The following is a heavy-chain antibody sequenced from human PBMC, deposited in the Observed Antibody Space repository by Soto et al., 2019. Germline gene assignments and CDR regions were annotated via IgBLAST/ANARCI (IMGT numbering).Heavy chain of an antibody. J-gene: IGHJ4*02. CDR3: ARVSKDDSRLTPRPYYFDY. Sequence: TLSLTCAVSGGSISSGGYSWSWIRQPPGKGLEWIGYIYDSGSTYYNPSLKSRVTISVDRSKNQYSLKLSSVTAADTAVYYCARVSKDDSRLTPRPYYFDYWGQGTLVTVSS. D-gene: IGHD3-22*01. CDR2: IYDSGST. V-gene: IGHV4-30-2*01. CDR1: GGSISSGGYS.